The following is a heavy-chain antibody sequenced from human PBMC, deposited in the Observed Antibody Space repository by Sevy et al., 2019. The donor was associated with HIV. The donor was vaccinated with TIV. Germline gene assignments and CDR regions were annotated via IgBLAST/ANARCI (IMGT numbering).Heavy chain of an antibody. CDR2: IYHSGST. CDR1: GYSISSGYY. V-gene: IGHV4-38-2*01. D-gene: IGHD6-6*01. J-gene: IGHJ6*03. CDR3: ARLPRSSSYYYYYYYMDV. Sequence: SETLSLTCAVSGYSISSGYYWGWIRQPPGKGLEWIGSIYHSGSTYYNPSLKSRVTISVDTSKNQFSLKLSSVTAADTAVYYCARLPRSSSYYYYYYYMDVWGKGTTVTVSS.